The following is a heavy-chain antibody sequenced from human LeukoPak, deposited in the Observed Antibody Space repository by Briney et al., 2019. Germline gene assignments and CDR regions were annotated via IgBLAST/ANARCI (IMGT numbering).Heavy chain of an antibody. CDR1: GGTFSSYA. Sequence: GASVKVSCKASGGTFSSYAISWVRQAPGQGLEWMGRIIPILGIANYAQKFQGRVTITADKSTSTAYMELSSLRSEDTAVYYCARESPEWELLFDYWGQGTLVTVSS. J-gene: IGHJ4*02. CDR3: ARESPEWELLFDY. CDR2: IIPILGIA. D-gene: IGHD1-26*01. V-gene: IGHV1-69*04.